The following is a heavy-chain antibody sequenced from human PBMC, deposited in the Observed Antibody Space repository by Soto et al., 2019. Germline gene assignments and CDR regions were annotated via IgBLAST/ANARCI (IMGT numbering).Heavy chain of an antibody. D-gene: IGHD6-19*01. CDR1: GYTFTGYY. CDR3: ARGDSSGWYGGYYFDY. Sequence: ASVKVSCKASGYTFTGYYMHWVRQAPGQGLEWMGWINPNSGGTNYAQKFQGWVTMTRDTSISTAYMELSRLRSDDTAVYYCARGDSSGWYGGYYFDYWGQGTLVTVSS. V-gene: IGHV1-2*04. CDR2: INPNSGGT. J-gene: IGHJ4*02.